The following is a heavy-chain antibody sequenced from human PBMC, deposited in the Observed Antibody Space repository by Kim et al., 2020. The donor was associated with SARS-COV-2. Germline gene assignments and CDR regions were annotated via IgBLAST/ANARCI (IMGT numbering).Heavy chain of an antibody. CDR3: ARDGAPGPGAAVGWCDP. D-gene: IGHD6-13*01. CDR1: GGPISSYY. CDR2: IYYSGST. J-gene: IGHJ5*02. Sequence: SETLSLTCTVSGGPISSYYWSWIRQPPGKGLEWIGYIYYSGSTNYNPSLKSRVTISVDTSKNQFSLKLSSVTAADTAVYYCARDGAPGPGAAVGWCDPWGQGTLVTVSS. V-gene: IGHV4-59*01.